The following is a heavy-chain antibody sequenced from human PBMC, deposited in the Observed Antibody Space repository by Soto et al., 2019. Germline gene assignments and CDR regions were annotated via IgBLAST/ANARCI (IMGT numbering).Heavy chain of an antibody. J-gene: IGHJ4*02. CDR2: ISGSGGST. V-gene: IGHV3-23*01. Sequence: GGSLRLSCAASGFTFSSYAMSWVRQAPGKGLEWVSAISGSGGSTYYADSVKGRFTISRDNSKNTLYLQMNSLRAEDTAVYYCAGRGDYVWGSHRMTEFVYRGQGTLLTVSS. CDR3: AGRGDYVWGSHRMTEFVY. D-gene: IGHD3-16*02. CDR1: GFTFSSYA.